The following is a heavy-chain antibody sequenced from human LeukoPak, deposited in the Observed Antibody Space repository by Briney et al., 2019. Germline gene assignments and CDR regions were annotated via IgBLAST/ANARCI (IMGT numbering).Heavy chain of an antibody. J-gene: IGHJ3*02. CDR1: GFTFSDYY. D-gene: IGHD5/OR15-5a*01. V-gene: IGHV4-59*01. CDR2: ISYSGTT. Sequence: GSLRLSCAASGFTFSDYYMSWIRQPPGKGLEYIGYISYSGTTSYNPSLKSRVTISVDTSKNQSSLKLTSVTAADTAVYYCARDKGLPQAFDIWGQGTMVTVSS. CDR3: ARDKGLPQAFDI.